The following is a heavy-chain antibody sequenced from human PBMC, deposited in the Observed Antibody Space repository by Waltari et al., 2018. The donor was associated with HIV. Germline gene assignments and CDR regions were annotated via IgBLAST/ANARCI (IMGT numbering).Heavy chain of an antibody. J-gene: IGHJ4*02. D-gene: IGHD5-12*01. CDR2: IYWNDDK. V-gene: IGHV2-5*01. CDR3: AHRLARDGYNPYFDY. CDR1: GFSLSTSGVG. Sequence: QITLKESGPTLVKPTQTLTLTCTFSGFSLSTSGVGVGWIRQPPGKALEWLALIYWNDDKRYSPSLKSRPTITKDTSKNQVVLTMTNMDPVDTATYYCAHRLARDGYNPYFDYWGQGTLVTVSS.